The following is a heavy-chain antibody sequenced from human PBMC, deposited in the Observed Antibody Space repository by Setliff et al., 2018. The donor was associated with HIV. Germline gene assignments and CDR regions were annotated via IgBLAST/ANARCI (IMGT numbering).Heavy chain of an antibody. Sequence: GSLRLFCAASGFPFSRYAMRWVRQAPGKGLEWVSYISGRGGGPYYAESAKGRFTISRDTSQNTLYLQMNSLRAEDTAVYYCAKRGPEQTVAGARKYYNAMDVWGQGTAVTVSS. V-gene: IGHV3-23*01. CDR3: AKRGPEQTVAGARKYYNAMDV. J-gene: IGHJ6*02. CDR1: GFPFSRYA. D-gene: IGHD6-19*01. CDR2: ISGRGGGP.